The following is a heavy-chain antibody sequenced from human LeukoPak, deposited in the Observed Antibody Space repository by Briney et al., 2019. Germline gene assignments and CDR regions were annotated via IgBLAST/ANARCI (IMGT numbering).Heavy chain of an antibody. J-gene: IGHJ4*02. CDR3: VRGIWFGELLYPHNFDY. Sequence: PGGSLRLSCAASGFTFSSYSMNWVRQAPGKGLEWVSSISSSSSYIYYADSVKGRFTISRDNAKNSLYLQMNSLRAEDTAVYYCVRGIWFGELLYPHNFDYWGQGTLVTVSS. CDR1: GFTFSSYS. CDR2: ISSSSSYI. V-gene: IGHV3-21*01. D-gene: IGHD3-10*01.